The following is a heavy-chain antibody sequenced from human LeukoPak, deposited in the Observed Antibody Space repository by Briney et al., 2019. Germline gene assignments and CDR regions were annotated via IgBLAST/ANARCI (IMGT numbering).Heavy chain of an antibody. CDR3: ARDGGYDPWGLDYHSHMDV. J-gene: IGHJ6*03. D-gene: IGHD5-12*01. CDR1: GFTFSATC. CDR2: IRYDGSNK. Sequence: GGSLRLSCAASGFTFSATCMHWVRQAPGKWMEWVAFIRYDGSNKYYTDSVKRRFSISRANSKNTLNLQMHSLRAEDTAVYYCARDGGYDPWGLDYHSHMDVWGKGPTVTVSS. V-gene: IGHV3-30*02.